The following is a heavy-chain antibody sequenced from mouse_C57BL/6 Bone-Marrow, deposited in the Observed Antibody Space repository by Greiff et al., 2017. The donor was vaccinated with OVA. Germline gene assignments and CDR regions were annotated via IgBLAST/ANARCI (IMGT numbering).Heavy chain of an antibody. Sequence: VKLLESGAELMKPGASVKLSCKATGYTFTGYWIEWVKQRPGHGLEWIGEILPGSGSTNYNEKFKGKATFTAETSSNTAYMQLSSLTPEDSAVYYCARPSTWRAWFAYWGQGTLVTVSA. J-gene: IGHJ3*01. CDR3: ARPSTWRAWFAY. V-gene: IGHV1-9*01. CDR1: GYTFTGYW. CDR2: ILPGSGST.